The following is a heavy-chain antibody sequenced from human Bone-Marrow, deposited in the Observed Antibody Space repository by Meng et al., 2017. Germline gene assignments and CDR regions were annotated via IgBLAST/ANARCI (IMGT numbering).Heavy chain of an antibody. V-gene: IGHV4-4*02. CDR1: GGSISSTNW. CDR2: IYHSGRT. D-gene: IGHD3-22*01. CDR3: ARESGSSRFDY. Sequence: QVQLQESGQGLEKPSGPLSLTCTVSGGSISSTNWWIWVRQPPGEGLEWIGEIYHSGRTNHNPSLKSRVTISLDKSKNQFSLKLSSVTAADTAVYYCARESGSSRFDYWGQGTLVTVSS. J-gene: IGHJ4*02.